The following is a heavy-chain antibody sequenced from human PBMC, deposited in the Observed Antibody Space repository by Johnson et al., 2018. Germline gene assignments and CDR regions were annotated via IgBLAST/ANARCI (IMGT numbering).Heavy chain of an antibody. Sequence: VQLVESGGGLVNPGGSLRLSCVASGFTFEDYAMHWVRQVPGKGLAWVSGISWNSVNIGYADSVKGRFTISRDNAKNSLYLQMNNLKAEDTALYYCAKDMVRGVYYYYYYMDVWGKGTTVTVSS. CDR3: AKDMVRGVYYYYYYMDV. CDR2: ISWNSVNI. D-gene: IGHD3-10*01. V-gene: IGHV3-9*01. J-gene: IGHJ6*03. CDR1: GFTFEDYA.